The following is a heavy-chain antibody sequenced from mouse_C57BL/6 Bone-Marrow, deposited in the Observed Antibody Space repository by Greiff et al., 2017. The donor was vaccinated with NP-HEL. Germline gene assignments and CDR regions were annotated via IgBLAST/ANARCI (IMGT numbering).Heavy chain of an antibody. CDR1: GFTFSDYG. V-gene: IGHV5-17*01. Sequence: EVNLVESGGGLVKPGGSLKLSCAASGFTFSDYGMHWVRQAPEKGLEWVAYISSGSSTIYYADTVKGRFTISRDNAKNTLFLQMTSLRSEDTAMYYCARRGTTVVGYYYAMDYWGQGTSVTVSS. D-gene: IGHD1-1*01. J-gene: IGHJ4*01. CDR2: ISSGSSTI. CDR3: ARRGTTVVGYYYAMDY.